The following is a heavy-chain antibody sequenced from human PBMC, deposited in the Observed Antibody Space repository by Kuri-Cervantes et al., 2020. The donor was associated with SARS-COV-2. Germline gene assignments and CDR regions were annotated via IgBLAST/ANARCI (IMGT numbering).Heavy chain of an antibody. Sequence: GESLKISCAASGFTFSSYAMHWVRQAPGKGLEWVAVISYDGSNKYYADSVKGRFTISRDNAKNSLYLQMNSLRDEDTAVYYCARDLRPLEFYYYYGMDVWGQGTTVTVSS. V-gene: IGHV3-30-3*01. D-gene: IGHD4-17*01. CDR1: GFTFSSYA. CDR2: ISYDGSNK. J-gene: IGHJ6*02. CDR3: ARDLRPLEFYYYYGMDV.